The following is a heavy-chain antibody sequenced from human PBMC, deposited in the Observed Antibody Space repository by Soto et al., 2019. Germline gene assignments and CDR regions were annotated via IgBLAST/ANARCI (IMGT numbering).Heavy chain of an antibody. D-gene: IGHD5-18*01. CDR1: GFTFSSYA. J-gene: IGHJ4*02. CDR2: ISYDGSNK. CDR3: ARDSTGGYSYGPADY. Sequence: QVQLVESGGGVVQPGRSLRLSCAASGFTFSSYAMHWVRQAPGKGLEWVAVISYDGSNKYYADSVKGRFTISRDNSKNTLYLQMNSLRAEDTAVYYCARDSTGGYSYGPADYWGQGTLVTVSS. V-gene: IGHV3-30-3*01.